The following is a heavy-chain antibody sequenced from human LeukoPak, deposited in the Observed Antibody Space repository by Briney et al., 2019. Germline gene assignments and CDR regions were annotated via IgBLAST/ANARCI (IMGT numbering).Heavy chain of an antibody. V-gene: IGHV3-30*04. Sequence: GGSLRLSCAASGFTFSNYAMHWVRQAPGKGLEWVAVISYDGSNKYYADSVKGRFTVSRDNSKNTLYLQMNSLRAEDTAVYYCARDPRGPTGYDSTGRDTFDYWGQGTLVTVSS. J-gene: IGHJ4*02. CDR1: GFTFSNYA. CDR2: ISYDGSNK. CDR3: ARDPRGPTGYDSTGRDTFDY. D-gene: IGHD3-22*01.